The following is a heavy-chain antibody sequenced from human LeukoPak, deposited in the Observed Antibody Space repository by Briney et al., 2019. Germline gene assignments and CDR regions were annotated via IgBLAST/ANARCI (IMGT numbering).Heavy chain of an antibody. CDR1: GYTFTSYG. J-gene: IGHJ5*02. CDR2: ISAYNGNT. V-gene: IGHV1-18*01. D-gene: IGHD4-11*01. CDR3: ARDLGSYSNYGTNWFDP. Sequence: ASVKVSCKASGYTFTSYGISWVRQAPGQGLEWMGRISAYNGNTNYAQKLQGRVTMTTDTSTSTAYMELRSLRSDDTAVYYCARDLGSYSNYGTNWFDPWGQGTLVTVSS.